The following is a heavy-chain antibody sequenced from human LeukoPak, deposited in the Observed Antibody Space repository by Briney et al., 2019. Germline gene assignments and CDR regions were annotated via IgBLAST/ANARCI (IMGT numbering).Heavy chain of an antibody. CDR3: ARDPASLRSYYYYYGMDV. D-gene: IGHD4-17*01. CDR1: GFTFSSYA. Sequence: WRSLRLSCAASGFTFSSYAMHWVRQAPGKGLEWVAVISYDGSNKYYADSVKGRFTISRDNSKNTLYLQMNSLRAEDTAVYYCARDPASLRSYYYYYGMDVWGQGTTVTVSS. CDR2: ISYDGSNK. V-gene: IGHV3-30-3*01. J-gene: IGHJ6*02.